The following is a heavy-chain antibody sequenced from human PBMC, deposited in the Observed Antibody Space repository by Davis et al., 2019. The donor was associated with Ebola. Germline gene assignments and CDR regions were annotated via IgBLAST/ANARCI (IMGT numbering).Heavy chain of an antibody. CDR2: IYYSGST. CDR3: AREGTTVTAF. Sequence: GSLRLSCTVSGGSISSSSYYWGWIRQPPGKGLEWIGSIYYSGSTYYNPSLKSRVTISVDTSKNQFSLKLSSVTAADTAVYYCAREGTTVTAFWGQGTLVTVSP. J-gene: IGHJ4*02. V-gene: IGHV4-39*07. D-gene: IGHD4-17*01. CDR1: GGSISSSSYY.